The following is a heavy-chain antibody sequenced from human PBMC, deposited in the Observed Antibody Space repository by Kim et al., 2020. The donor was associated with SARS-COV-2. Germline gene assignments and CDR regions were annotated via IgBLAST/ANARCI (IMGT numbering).Heavy chain of an antibody. D-gene: IGHD1-26*01. J-gene: IGHJ4*02. V-gene: IGHV3-21*01. CDR2: CI. Sequence: CICYADSEKGRFTIASDNAKNSLYLQMNSLRAEDTAVYYCARAVGSYFDYWGQGTLVTVSS. CDR3: ARAVGSYFDY.